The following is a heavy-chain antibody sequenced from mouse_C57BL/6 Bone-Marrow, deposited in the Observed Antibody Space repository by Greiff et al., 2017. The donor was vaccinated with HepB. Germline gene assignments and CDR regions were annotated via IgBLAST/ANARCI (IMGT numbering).Heavy chain of an antibody. CDR2: IYPGSGNT. J-gene: IGHJ1*03. V-gene: IGHV1-76*01. Sequence: VQGVESGAELVRPGASVKLSCKASGYTFTDYYINWVKQRPGQGLEWIARIYPGSGNTYYNEKFKGKATLTAEKSSSTAYMQLSSLTSEDSAVYFCARRGYGYFDVWGTGTTVTVSS. CDR1: GYTFTDYY. CDR3: ARRGYGYFDV.